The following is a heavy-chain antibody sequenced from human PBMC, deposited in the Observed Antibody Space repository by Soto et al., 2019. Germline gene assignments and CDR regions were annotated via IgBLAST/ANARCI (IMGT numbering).Heavy chain of an antibody. Sequence: PVGSLRLSCAASGFTFISCAMSWVRQAPGKGLEWVSDISGSGGSTYYADSVKGRFTISRDNSKNTLYLQMNSLRAGDTDVYYCENDKRPWGEGTMVSVSS. CDR3: ENDKRP. V-gene: IGHV3-23*01. CDR1: GFTFISCA. CDR2: ISGSGGST. J-gene: IGHJ5*02.